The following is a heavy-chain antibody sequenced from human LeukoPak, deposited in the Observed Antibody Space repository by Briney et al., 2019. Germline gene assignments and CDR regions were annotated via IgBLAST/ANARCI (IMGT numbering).Heavy chain of an antibody. Sequence: GGSLRLSCAASGFTFSSYGMHWVRQAPGKGLEWVAFIKYDGSNKHNAESVKGRFTISRDNSKSTLYLQMNSLRAEDTAVYYCAKAYTTGLEPWGQGTLVTVSS. CDR3: AKAYTTGLEP. V-gene: IGHV3-30*02. J-gene: IGHJ5*02. D-gene: IGHD4-17*01. CDR1: GFTFSSYG. CDR2: IKYDGSNK.